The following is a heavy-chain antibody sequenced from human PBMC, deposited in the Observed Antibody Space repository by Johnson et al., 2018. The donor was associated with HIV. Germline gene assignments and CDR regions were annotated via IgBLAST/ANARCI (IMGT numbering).Heavy chain of an antibody. D-gene: IGHD3-3*01. J-gene: IGHJ3*02. V-gene: IGHV3-30-3*01. CDR3: ARGRTQFLEGGAFDI. CDR2: ISYDGNNK. Sequence: LVESGGGVVQPGRSLRLSCAASGFTFSNYAMHWVRQAPGKGLEWLAVISYDGNNKFYADSVKGRFTISRDNSKNTLYLQMNSLRTEDTAVYYCARGRTQFLEGGAFDIWGQGTMVIVSS. CDR1: GFTFSNYA.